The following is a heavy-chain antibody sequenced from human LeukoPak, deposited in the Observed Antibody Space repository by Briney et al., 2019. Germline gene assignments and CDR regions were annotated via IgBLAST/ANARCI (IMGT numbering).Heavy chain of an antibody. D-gene: IGHD1-26*01. Sequence: PGGSLRLSCAASGFTFSSYSMTWVRQAPGKRLEWVSSISSSSSYIYYADLVKGRFTISRDNAKNSLYLQMNSLRAEDTAVYYCARDSLELLVDYWGQGTLVTVSS. J-gene: IGHJ4*02. CDR1: GFTFSSYS. CDR3: ARDSLELLVDY. V-gene: IGHV3-21*01. CDR2: ISSSSSYI.